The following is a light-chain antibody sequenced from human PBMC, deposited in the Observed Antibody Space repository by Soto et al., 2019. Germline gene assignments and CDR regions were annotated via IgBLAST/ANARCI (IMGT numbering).Light chain of an antibody. CDR1: QSVADN. CDR3: QHYNDYPPYA. J-gene: IGKJ2*01. Sequence: EVVMTQSPATLSVSPGERVTLSCRSSQSVADNLAWFQQKPGQGPRLLIYGASTRATGIPARFSGSGSETDFTLTISSLRSEDSAVYHCQHYNDYPPYAFGQGTRLEI. V-gene: IGKV3-15*01. CDR2: GAS.